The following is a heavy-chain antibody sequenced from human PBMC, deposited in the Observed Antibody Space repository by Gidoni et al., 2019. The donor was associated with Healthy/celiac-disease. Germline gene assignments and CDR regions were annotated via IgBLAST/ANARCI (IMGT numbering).Heavy chain of an antibody. CDR3: ARMALVSGPPPHGAFDI. CDR2: IYYSGST. V-gene: IGHV4-59*01. CDR1: GGPISSYH. D-gene: IGHD2-8*02. J-gene: IGHJ3*02. Sequence: QVQLQESGPGLVKPSEPLSLPCTVSGGPISSYHWSWIRQPPGKGLEWIGYIYYSGSTNYNPSLKSRVTISVDTSKNQFSLKLSSVTAADTAVYYCARMALVSGPPPHGAFDIWGQGTMVTVSS.